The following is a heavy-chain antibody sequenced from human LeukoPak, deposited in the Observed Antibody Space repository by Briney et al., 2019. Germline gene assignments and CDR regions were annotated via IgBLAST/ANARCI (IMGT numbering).Heavy chain of an antibody. Sequence: ASVKVSCKASGYTFSGYYMHWVRQAPGQGLEWIGWINPNSGGTNYAQKFQGWVTMTRDTSISTAYMELSRLRSDDTAVYYCARESVAAAGTTSDFDYWGQGTLVTVSS. J-gene: IGHJ4*02. CDR1: GYTFSGYY. V-gene: IGHV1-2*04. D-gene: IGHD6-13*01. CDR2: INPNSGGT. CDR3: ARESVAAAGTTSDFDY.